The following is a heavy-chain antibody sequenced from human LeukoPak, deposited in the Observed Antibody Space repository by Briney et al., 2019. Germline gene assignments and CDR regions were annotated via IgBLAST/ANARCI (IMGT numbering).Heavy chain of an antibody. V-gene: IGHV4-38-2*02. D-gene: IGHD3-10*01. CDR2: IFHSGST. Sequence: PSETLSLTCTVSGYSISSGFYWGWIRQSPGKGLEWIGSIFHSGSTYYNPSLKSRVTISVDTSKNHFSLKLNSVTAADTAVYYCARAGDYMDVWGKGTTVTVSS. CDR1: GYSISSGFY. CDR3: ARAGDYMDV. J-gene: IGHJ6*03.